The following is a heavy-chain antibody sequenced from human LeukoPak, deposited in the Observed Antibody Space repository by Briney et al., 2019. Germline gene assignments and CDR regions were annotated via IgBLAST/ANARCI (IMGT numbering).Heavy chain of an antibody. V-gene: IGHV4-39*07. CDR2: IYYSRST. CDR3: ARGSYRVAVFNY. CDR1: GGSISSSSYY. D-gene: IGHD3-16*02. Sequence: SETLSLTCTVSGGSISSSSYYWGWIRQPPGKGLEWIGSIYYSRSTYYNPSLKSRVTISVDTSKNQFSLKLSSVTAADTAVYYCARGSYRVAVFNYWGQGTLVTVSS. J-gene: IGHJ4*02.